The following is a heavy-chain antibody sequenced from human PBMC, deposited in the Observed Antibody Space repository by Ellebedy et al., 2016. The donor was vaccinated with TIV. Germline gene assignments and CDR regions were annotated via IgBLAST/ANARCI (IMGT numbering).Heavy chain of an antibody. CDR2: IIPIFGTA. V-gene: IGHV1-69*13. Sequence: SVKVSCXASGGTFSSYAISWVRQAPGQGLEWMGGIIPIFGTANYAQKFQGRVTITADESTSTAYMELSSLRSEDTAVYYCARDGPTAMAPFGYWGQGTLVTVSS. J-gene: IGHJ4*02. D-gene: IGHD5-18*01. CDR3: ARDGPTAMAPFGY. CDR1: GGTFSSYA.